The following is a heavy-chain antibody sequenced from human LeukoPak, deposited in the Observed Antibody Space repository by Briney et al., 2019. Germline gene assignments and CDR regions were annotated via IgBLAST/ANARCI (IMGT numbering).Heavy chain of an antibody. J-gene: IGHJ4*02. CDR2: INPNSGGT. Sequence: ASVKVSCKASGYTFTGYYIHWVRQAPGQGLEWMGWINPNSGGTNYAQKFQGRVTMTRDTSITTAYMELSSLISDDTAVYYCARDSCSLSSCPFFGYWGQGILVTVSS. V-gene: IGHV1-2*02. CDR1: GYTFTGYY. D-gene: IGHD2-2*01. CDR3: ARDSCSLSSCPFFGY.